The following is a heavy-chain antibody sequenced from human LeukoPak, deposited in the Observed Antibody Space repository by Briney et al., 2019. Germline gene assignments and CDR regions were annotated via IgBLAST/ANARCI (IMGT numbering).Heavy chain of an antibody. CDR1: GYTFTSYY. V-gene: IGHV1-2*02. CDR2: INPNSGGT. Sequence: ASVKVSCKASGYTFTSYYMHWVRQAPGQGLEWMGWINPNSGGTNYAQKFQGRVTMTRDTSIRTAYMELSRLRSDDTAVYYCARVASILWWSFDPWGQGTLVTVSS. J-gene: IGHJ5*02. D-gene: IGHD2-21*01. CDR3: ARVASILWWSFDP.